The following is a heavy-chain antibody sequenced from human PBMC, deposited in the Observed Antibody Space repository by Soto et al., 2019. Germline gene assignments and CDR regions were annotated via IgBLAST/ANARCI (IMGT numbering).Heavy chain of an antibody. V-gene: IGHV4-34*01. J-gene: IGHJ5*02. CDR3: ARGVLRYFDWLSRSLYNWFDP. CDR2: INHSGST. D-gene: IGHD3-9*01. Sequence: SETLSLTCAVYGGSFNGYYWSWIRQPPGKGLEWIGEINHSGSTNYNPSLKSRVTISVDTSKNQFSLKLSSVTAADTAVYYCARGVLRYFDWLSRSLYNWFDPWGQGTLVTVSS. CDR1: GGSFNGYY.